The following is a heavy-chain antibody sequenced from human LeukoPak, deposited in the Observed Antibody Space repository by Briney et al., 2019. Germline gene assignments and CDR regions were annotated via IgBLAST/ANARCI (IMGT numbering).Heavy chain of an antibody. D-gene: IGHD5-12*01. V-gene: IGHV3-7*01. CDR3: ARHSSGSPIDD. CDR2: IRQDGSDK. Sequence: PGGSLRLSCAASGFTFNSYWMSWVRQAPGQGPEWLANIRQDGSDKQYVNSLKGRFTISRDNATNSLYLQMNSLSAEDTAVYYCARHSSGSPIDDWGQGTLVTVSS. J-gene: IGHJ4*02. CDR1: GFTFNSYW.